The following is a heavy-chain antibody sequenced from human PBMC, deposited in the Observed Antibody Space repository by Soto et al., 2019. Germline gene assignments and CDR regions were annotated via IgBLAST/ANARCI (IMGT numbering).Heavy chain of an antibody. Sequence: GASVKVSCKASGYTFASYAMHWVRQAPGQRLEWMGWINAGNGNTKYSQKFQGRVTITRDTSASTAYMELSSLRSEDTAVYYCARDCSGGSCYSFIPRPFYYYYFMYVWGRGTTVTVS. J-gene: IGHJ6*03. D-gene: IGHD2-15*01. CDR1: GYTFASYA. CDR2: INAGNGNT. CDR3: ARDCSGGSCYSFIPRPFYYYYFMYV. V-gene: IGHV1-3*01.